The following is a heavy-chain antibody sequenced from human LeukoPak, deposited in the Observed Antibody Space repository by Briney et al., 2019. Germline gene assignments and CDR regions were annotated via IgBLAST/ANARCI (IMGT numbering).Heavy chain of an antibody. Sequence: SVKVSCKASGGTFSSYAISWVRQAPGQGLEWMGGIIPIFGTANYAQKFQGRVTITADESTSTAYMELRSLRSDDTAVYYCAREGNTAMAPRSWFDPWGQGTLVTVSS. J-gene: IGHJ5*02. V-gene: IGHV1-69*13. CDR1: GGTFSSYA. CDR2: IIPIFGTA. D-gene: IGHD5-18*01. CDR3: AREGNTAMAPRSWFDP.